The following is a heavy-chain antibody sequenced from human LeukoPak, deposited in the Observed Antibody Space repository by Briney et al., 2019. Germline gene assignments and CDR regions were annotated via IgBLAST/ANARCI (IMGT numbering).Heavy chain of an antibody. D-gene: IGHD6-19*01. Sequence: PSETLSLTCAVYGGSFSGYHWSWIRQPPGKGLEWIGEINHSGSTNYNPSLKSRVTISVDTSKNQFSLKLSSVTAADTAVYYCASPLYPGIAVTDYWGQGTLVTVSS. CDR1: GGSFSGYH. J-gene: IGHJ4*02. CDR3: ASPLYPGIAVTDY. CDR2: INHSGST. V-gene: IGHV4-34*01.